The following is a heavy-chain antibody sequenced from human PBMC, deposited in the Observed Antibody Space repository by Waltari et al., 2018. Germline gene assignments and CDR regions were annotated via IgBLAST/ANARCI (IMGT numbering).Heavy chain of an antibody. CDR1: GFPFSTYT. CDR2: MTASGLM. CDR3: AKDEGARLAPTFGMDA. J-gene: IGHJ6*02. V-gene: IGHV3-23*01. Sequence: EMQLLESGGALVQPGGSLRLSCAASGFPFSTYTMNGVRQAPGHGLEGGEVMTASGLMDYGDSVKGRFISSRDNSKNTLYLEMYRLRVEDTARYYCAKDEGARLAPTFGMDAWGQGTTVIVSS. D-gene: IGHD6-6*01.